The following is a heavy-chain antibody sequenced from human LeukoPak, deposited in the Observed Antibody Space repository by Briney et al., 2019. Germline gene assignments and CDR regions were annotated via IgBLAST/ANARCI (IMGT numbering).Heavy chain of an antibody. Sequence: SETLSLTCTVSGGSVDTYYWSWIRQPPGKGLEWIGYIHYSGSTNYNPSLKSRVSISVDTSKNLFSLKLNSATAADTAAYYCARDIGDGYTNWFDPWGQGTLVTVSS. J-gene: IGHJ5*02. D-gene: IGHD5-24*01. CDR3: ARDIGDGYTNWFDP. CDR2: IHYSGST. V-gene: IGHV4-59*02. CDR1: GGSVDTYY.